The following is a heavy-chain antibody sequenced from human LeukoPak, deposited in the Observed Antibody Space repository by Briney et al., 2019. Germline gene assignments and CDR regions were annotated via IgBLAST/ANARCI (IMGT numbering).Heavy chain of an antibody. CDR3: ARDDYGGRGEFDY. Sequence: PGGSLRLSCAASGFTFSSYAMSWVRQAPGKGLEWVSRINSDGSTTSYADSVKGRFTISRDNAKNTLYLQMNSLRAEDTAVYYCARDDYGGRGEFDYWGQGTLVTVSS. CDR2: INSDGSTT. CDR1: GFTFSSYA. J-gene: IGHJ4*02. D-gene: IGHD4-23*01. V-gene: IGHV3-74*01.